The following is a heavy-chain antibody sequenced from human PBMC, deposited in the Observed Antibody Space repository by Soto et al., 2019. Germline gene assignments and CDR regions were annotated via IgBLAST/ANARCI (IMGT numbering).Heavy chain of an antibody. V-gene: IGHV4-30-4*01. CDR3: ARDRPVHCSSTSCLNYYYYGMDV. D-gene: IGHD2-2*01. J-gene: IGHJ6*02. CDR2: IYYSGST. Sequence: KASETLSLTCTVSGGSISSGDYYWSWIRQPPGKGLEWIGYIYYSGSTYYNPSLKSRVTISVDTSKNQFSLKLSSVTAADTAVYYCARDRPVHCSSTSCLNYYYYGMDVWGQGTTVTVSS. CDR1: GGSISSGDYY.